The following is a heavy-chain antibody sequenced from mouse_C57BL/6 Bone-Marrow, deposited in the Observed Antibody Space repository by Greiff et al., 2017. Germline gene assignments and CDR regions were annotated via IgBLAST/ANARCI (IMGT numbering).Heavy chain of an antibody. CDR1: GFTFSSYA. CDR2: ISDGGSYT. Sequence: EVQVVESGGGLVKPGGSLKLSCAASGFTFSSYAMSWVRQTPEKRLEWVATISDGGSYTYYPDNVKGRFTISRDNAKNNLYLQMSHLKSEDTAMYYCASAGSPDAMDYWGQGTSVTVSS. D-gene: IGHD4-1*01. CDR3: ASAGSPDAMDY. J-gene: IGHJ4*01. V-gene: IGHV5-4*01.